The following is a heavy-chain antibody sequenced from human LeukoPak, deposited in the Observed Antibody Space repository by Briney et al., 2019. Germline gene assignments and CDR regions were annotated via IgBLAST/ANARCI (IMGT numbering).Heavy chain of an antibody. CDR2: ISGISGSTT. Sequence: PGGSLTLSCTASGFTFGNHAMRWVRQAPGKGLEWVSAISGISGSTTIYAESVKGRFTVSRDNSKSTLYLQMNSLRVEDTAVYICAKNYASGRGVPYGMDVWGQGTTVTVAS. V-gene: IGHV3-23*01. CDR1: GFTFGNHA. CDR3: AKNYASGRGVPYGMDV. D-gene: IGHD3-10*01. J-gene: IGHJ6*02.